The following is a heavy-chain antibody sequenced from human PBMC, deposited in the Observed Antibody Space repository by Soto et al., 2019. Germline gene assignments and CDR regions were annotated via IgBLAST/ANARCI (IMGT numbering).Heavy chain of an antibody. CDR2: IGTAGDT. J-gene: IGHJ6*02. CDR3: ATDRFEYNWNDGGLDYYYGMDV. V-gene: IGHV3-13*01. Sequence: GGSLRLSCAASGFTFSSYDMHWVRQATGKGLEWVSAIGTAGDTYYPGSVKGRFTISRENAKNALYLQMNSLRARDTAVYYCATDRFEYNWNDGGLDYYYGMDVWGQGTTVTVSS. D-gene: IGHD1-1*01. CDR1: GFTFSSYD.